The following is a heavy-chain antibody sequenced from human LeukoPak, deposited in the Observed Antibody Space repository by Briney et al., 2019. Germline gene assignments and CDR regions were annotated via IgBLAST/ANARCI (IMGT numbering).Heavy chain of an antibody. J-gene: IGHJ4*02. CDR2: IKQDGSEK. CDR3: ARAREREEAPFDY. V-gene: IGHV3-7*01. Sequence: GGSLRLSCAASGFTFSSYWMSWVRQAPGKGLEWVANIKQDGSEKYYVDSVKGRFTISRDNAKNSLYLQMNSLRAEDTAVYYCARAREREEAPFDYWGQGTLVTVSS. D-gene: IGHD1-1*01. CDR1: GFTFSSYW.